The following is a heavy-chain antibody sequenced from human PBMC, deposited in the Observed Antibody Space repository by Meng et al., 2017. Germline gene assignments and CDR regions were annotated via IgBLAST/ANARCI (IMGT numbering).Heavy chain of an antibody. Sequence: VELVGSAGGLVKPGGSLRLSCAASGLTFSSYSMSWVLQAPGKGLEWVSSISSSSSYIYYADSVKGRFTISRDNAKNSLYLQMNSLRAEDTAVYYCARDNPHLYWGQGTLVTVSS. CDR1: GLTFSSYS. V-gene: IGHV3-21*01. CDR3: ARDNPHLY. J-gene: IGHJ4*02. CDR2: ISSSSSYI.